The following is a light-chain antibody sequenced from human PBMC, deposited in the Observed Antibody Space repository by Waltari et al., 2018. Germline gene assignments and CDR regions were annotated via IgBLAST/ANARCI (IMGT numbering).Light chain of an antibody. J-gene: IGLJ2*01. CDR2: EVI. CDR1: SSDVGTYNV. CDR3: CSYAGTDTVII. V-gene: IGLV2-23*02. Sequence: QSALTQPASVSGSPGQSITISCTGPSSDVGTYNVVFWYQQHPGKAPKLMIYEVIKRPSGVSNRFSGYKSGNTASLTISGLQDEDEADYYCCSYAGTDTVIIFGGGTKVTVL.